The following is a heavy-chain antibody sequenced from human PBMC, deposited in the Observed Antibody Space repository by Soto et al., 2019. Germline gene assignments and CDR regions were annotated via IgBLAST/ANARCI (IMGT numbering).Heavy chain of an antibody. CDR2: INPNSGGT. Sequence: ASVKVSCKASGYTFTGYYMHWVRQAPGQGLEWMGWINPNSGGTNYAQKFQGWVTMTRDTSISTAYMELSRLRSDDTAVYYCARSMEAGIHAFDIWGQGTMVTVSS. J-gene: IGHJ3*02. CDR3: ARSMEAGIHAFDI. V-gene: IGHV1-2*04. D-gene: IGHD5-18*01. CDR1: GYTFTGYY.